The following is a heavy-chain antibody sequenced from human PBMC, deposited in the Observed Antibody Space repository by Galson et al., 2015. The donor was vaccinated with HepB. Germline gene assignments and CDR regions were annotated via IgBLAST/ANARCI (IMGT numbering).Heavy chain of an antibody. V-gene: IGHV3-23*01. CDR3: AKDLGSSWSFDY. Sequence: SLRLSCAASGFTFSSYAMSWVRQAPGKGLEWVSAISGSGGSTYYADSVKGRFTISRDNSKNTLYLQMNSLRAEDTAVYYCAKDLGSSWSFDYWGQGTLVTVSS. J-gene: IGHJ4*02. D-gene: IGHD6-13*01. CDR1: GFTFSSYA. CDR2: ISGSGGST.